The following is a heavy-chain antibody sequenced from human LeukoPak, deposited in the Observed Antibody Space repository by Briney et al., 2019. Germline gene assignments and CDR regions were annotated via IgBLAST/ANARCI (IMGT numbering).Heavy chain of an antibody. CDR3: ARLRGSLTWVDP. CDR1: GYIFTTHY. J-gene: IGHJ5*02. V-gene: IGHV5-51*01. D-gene: IGHD1-26*01. Sequence: GESLKISCQGSGYIFTTHYIAWVRQMPGKGLEWMGIIYPGDNDIRYSPSFQGQVTISADKSTTTAYLQWSSLQASDTAIYYCARLRGSLTWVDPWGQGTLVTVSS. CDR2: IYPGDNDI.